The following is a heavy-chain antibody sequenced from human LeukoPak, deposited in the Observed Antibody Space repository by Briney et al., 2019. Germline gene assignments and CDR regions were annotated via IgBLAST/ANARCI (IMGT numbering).Heavy chain of an antibody. D-gene: IGHD2-21*01. CDR2: LSDNGGSP. V-gene: IGHV3-23*01. Sequence: GGSLRLSCAASGFTFSNYAMSWVRQAPGKGLEWVSSLSDNGGSPYYADSVKGRFTISRDNSKNTLHRHMNSLRVEDTAVYYCAKDPETYSSRWFDSWGQGTLVTVSS. CDR3: AKDPETYSSRWFDS. J-gene: IGHJ5*01. CDR1: GFTFSNYA.